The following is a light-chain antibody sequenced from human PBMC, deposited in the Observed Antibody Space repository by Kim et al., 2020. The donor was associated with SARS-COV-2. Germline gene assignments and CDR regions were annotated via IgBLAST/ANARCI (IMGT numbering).Light chain of an antibody. CDR2: GAS. CDR1: QSVSSN. J-gene: IGKJ2*01. Sequence: EIVMTQSPATLSVSPGERVTLSCRASQSVSSNLAWYQQKAGQAPRLLIYGASTRATGMPARFSGSGSGTEFTLTISSLQSEDFAVYYCQQYNDWPRTFGQGTKLEI. CDR3: QQYNDWPRT. V-gene: IGKV3-15*01.